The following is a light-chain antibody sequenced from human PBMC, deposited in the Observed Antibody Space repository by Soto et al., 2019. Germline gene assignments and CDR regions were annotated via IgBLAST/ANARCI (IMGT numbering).Light chain of an antibody. V-gene: IGKV1-5*01. Sequence: DIPMTQSPSTLSASVGDRVTITCRASQSISSWLAWYQQKPGKAPKLLIYDASSLESGVPSRFSGSGSGTEFPLTISSLQPDDFATYYCQQYNSPWTFGQGTKVEIK. CDR2: DAS. CDR3: QQYNSPWT. CDR1: QSISSW. J-gene: IGKJ1*01.